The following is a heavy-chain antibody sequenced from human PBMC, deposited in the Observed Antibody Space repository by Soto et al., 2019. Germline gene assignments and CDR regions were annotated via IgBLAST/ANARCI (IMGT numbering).Heavy chain of an antibody. CDR3: ARAVGDTAMVKGRAYYCYGMDV. CDR2: IIPIFGTA. D-gene: IGHD5-18*01. CDR1: GATFSSYA. Sequence: QVQLVQSGAEVKKPGSSVKVSCKASGATFSSYAISWGRQATGRGLEWMGGIIPIFGTANYARKFQGRVTSTADESTSKAYMELSSLRSEDTAVYYCARAVGDTAMVKGRAYYCYGMDVWGQGTTVTVSS. V-gene: IGHV1-69*01. J-gene: IGHJ6*02.